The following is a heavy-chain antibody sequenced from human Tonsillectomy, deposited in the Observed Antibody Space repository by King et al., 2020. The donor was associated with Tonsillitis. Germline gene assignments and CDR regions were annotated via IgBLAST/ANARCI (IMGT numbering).Heavy chain of an antibody. Sequence: VQLQQWGAGLLKPSETLSLTCAVYGGSINGYYWSWIRQPPGKGLEWIGEINHSGRTNYNPSLKSRVTISVDTSKNQLSLKLSSVTAADTAVYYWARESIYEYEISDHFYVGVQHWGQGTLVTVSS. CDR3: ARESIYEYEISDHFYVGVQH. J-gene: IGHJ1*01. D-gene: IGHD3-22*01. CDR2: INHSGRT. V-gene: IGHV4-34*01. CDR1: GGSINGYY.